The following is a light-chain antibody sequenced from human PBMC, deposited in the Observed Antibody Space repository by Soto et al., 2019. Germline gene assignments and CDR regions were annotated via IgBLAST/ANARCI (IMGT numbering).Light chain of an antibody. CDR1: QNISRW. CDR3: QQYRNDWT. CDR2: DAS. Sequence: DIQMTQSPSTLSASVGDRITITCRASQNISRWLAWYQQKPGKAPNLLIYDASTLKSEVPSRFSGSGSETEFTLSISSLQPDDFATYYCQQYRNDWTFGQGTKVEIK. V-gene: IGKV1-5*01. J-gene: IGKJ1*01.